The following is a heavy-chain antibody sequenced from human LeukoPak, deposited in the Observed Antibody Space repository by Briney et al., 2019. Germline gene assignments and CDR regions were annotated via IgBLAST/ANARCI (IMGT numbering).Heavy chain of an antibody. D-gene: IGHD2/OR15-2a*01. Sequence: SETLSLTCTVSGDSLSSGDNYWSWIRQPPGKGLEWIGYIYYSGSTYCNPSLKSRVTISVDTSKNQISLKLSSVTAADTAVYYCAREEYPFYFDYWGQGTLVTVSS. V-gene: IGHV4-30-4*01. CDR1: GDSLSSGDNY. J-gene: IGHJ4*02. CDR2: IYYSGST. CDR3: AREEYPFYFDY.